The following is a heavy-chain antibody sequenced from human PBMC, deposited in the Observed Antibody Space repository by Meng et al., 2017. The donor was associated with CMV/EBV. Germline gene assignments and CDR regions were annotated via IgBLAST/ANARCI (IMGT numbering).Heavy chain of an antibody. CDR1: GYSYTSYW. V-gene: IGHV5-51*01. D-gene: IGHD2-2*01. Sequence: GESLKISCKGSGYSYTSYWIGWVRQMPGKGLEWMGIIYPGDSDTRYSPSFQGQVTISADKSISTAYLQWSSLKAPDTAMYYCARRMGSTSSSYWFDPWGQGTLVTVSS. CDR2: IYPGDSDT. J-gene: IGHJ5*02. CDR3: ARRMGSTSSSYWFDP.